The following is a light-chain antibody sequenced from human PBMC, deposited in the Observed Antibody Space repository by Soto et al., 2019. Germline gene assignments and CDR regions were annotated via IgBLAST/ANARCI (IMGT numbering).Light chain of an antibody. CDR3: QQGYSNQWT. J-gene: IGKJ1*01. Sequence: IQMTQSPSSLSASVANRVSITFPAIQSVSTYVQCYHQKAGQAPKLLIYAASNLQSGVPSRFSGRGSGTDFTLTVESLQPEDFATYYCQQGYSNQWTFGQGTKVDNK. CDR2: AAS. V-gene: IGKV1-39*01. CDR1: QSVSTY.